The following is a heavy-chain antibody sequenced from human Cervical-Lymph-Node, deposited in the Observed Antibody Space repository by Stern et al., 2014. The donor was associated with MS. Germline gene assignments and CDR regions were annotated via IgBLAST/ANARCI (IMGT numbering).Heavy chain of an antibody. CDR3: ARDAYNHDALDF. D-gene: IGHD5-24*01. CDR2: IWSDGSNK. CDR1: GFTFSSYG. J-gene: IGHJ3*01. Sequence: VQLVKSGGGVVQPGRSLRLSCAASGFTFSSYGMHWVRQAPGKGLEWVAVIWSDGSNKYNEDSVKGRFTISRDNSKNTLDLQMNSLRVEDTAVYYCARDAYNHDALDFWGQGTMVTVSS. V-gene: IGHV3-33*01.